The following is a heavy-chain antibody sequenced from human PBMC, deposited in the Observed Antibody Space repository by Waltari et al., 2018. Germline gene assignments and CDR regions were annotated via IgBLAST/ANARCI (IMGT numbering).Heavy chain of an antibody. CDR3: ARGVWVDY. CDR1: GGSISSGRYY. D-gene: IGHD3-10*01. CDR2: IYTSGST. V-gene: IGHV4-61*09. Sequence: QVQLQESGPGLVKPSQTLSLTCTVSGGSISSGRYYWSWIRQPAGKGLEWIGYIYTSGSTNYNPSLKSRVTISVDTSKNQFSLKLSSVTAADTAVYYCARGVWVDYWGQGTLVTVSS. J-gene: IGHJ4*02.